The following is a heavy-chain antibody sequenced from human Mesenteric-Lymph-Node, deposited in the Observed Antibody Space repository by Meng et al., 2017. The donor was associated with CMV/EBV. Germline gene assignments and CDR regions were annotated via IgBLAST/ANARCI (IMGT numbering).Heavy chain of an antibody. CDR1: GYSFSDYW. D-gene: IGHD4-11*01. CDR3: ARLPPSSDYIKWFDS. CDR2: IYPGDSNT. Sequence: GESLKISCKASGYSFSDYWIGWVRQMPGKGLEWMGIIYPGDSNTRYSPSFQGQVTISADKSISTAYLQWSSLKASDTAMYYCARLPPSSDYIKWFDSWGQGTLVTVSS. J-gene: IGHJ5*01. V-gene: IGHV5-51*01.